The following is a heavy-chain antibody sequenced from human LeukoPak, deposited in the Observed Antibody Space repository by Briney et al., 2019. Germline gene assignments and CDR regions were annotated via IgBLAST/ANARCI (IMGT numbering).Heavy chain of an antibody. J-gene: IGHJ4*02. V-gene: IGHV1-46*01. CDR3: ARVPPQGGSYTQIDY. CDR1: GYTFTSYY. CDR2: INPSGGST. D-gene: IGHD1-26*01. Sequence: ASVKVSCKASGYTFTSYYMHWVRQAPGQGLEWMGIINPSGGSTSYAQKFQGRVTMTRDTSTSTVYMELSSLRSEDTAVYYCARVPPQGGSYTQIDYWGQGTLVTVSS.